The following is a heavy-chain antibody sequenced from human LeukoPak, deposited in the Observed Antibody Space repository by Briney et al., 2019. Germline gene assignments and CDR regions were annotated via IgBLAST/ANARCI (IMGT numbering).Heavy chain of an antibody. CDR3: ARLPHTMVRAPGHLSDY. CDR2: INHSGST. V-gene: IGHV4-34*01. Sequence: SETLSLTCAVYGGSFSGYYWSWIRQPPGKGLEWIGEINHSGSTNYNPSLKSRVTISVDTSKNQFSLKLSSVTAADTAVYYCARLPHTMVRAPGHLSDYWGQGTLVTVSS. CDR1: GGSFSGYY. J-gene: IGHJ4*02. D-gene: IGHD3-10*01.